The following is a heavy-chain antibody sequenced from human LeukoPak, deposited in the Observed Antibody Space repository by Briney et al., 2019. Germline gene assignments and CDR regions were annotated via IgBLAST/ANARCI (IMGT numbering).Heavy chain of an antibody. CDR3: ARADCSSTSCYKGMIDAFDI. J-gene: IGHJ3*02. D-gene: IGHD2-2*02. CDR2: IRYDGSNK. V-gene: IGHV3-30*02. Sequence: GGSLRLSCAASGFTFSSYGMHWVRQAPGKGLEWVAFIRYDGSNKYYADSVKGRFTISRDNSKNTLYLQMNSLRSEDTAVYYCARADCSSTSCYKGMIDAFDIWGQGTMVTVSS. CDR1: GFTFSSYG.